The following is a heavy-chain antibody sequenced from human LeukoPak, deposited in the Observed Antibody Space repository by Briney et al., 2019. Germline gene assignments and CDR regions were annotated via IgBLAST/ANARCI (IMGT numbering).Heavy chain of an antibody. CDR3: ARAWGTAHAADWFDP. CDR1: GVTSSSYG. CDR2: ISRNSRYI. D-gene: IGHD3-16*01. Sequence: GGSLRLSCAGSGVTSSSYGLSWVRQAPGAGLELVSCISRNSRYIYYIDSVKGRFTISRDNANNSLVLDMTSLRAEDTAVYYCARAWGTAHAADWFDPWGQGTLVTVSS. J-gene: IGHJ5*02. V-gene: IGHV3-21*06.